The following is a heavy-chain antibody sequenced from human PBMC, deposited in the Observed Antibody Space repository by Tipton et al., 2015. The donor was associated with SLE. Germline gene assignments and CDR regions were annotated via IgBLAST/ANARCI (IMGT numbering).Heavy chain of an antibody. CDR1: GGSFSGYF. J-gene: IGHJ3*02. V-gene: IGHV4-34*01. CDR3: ATYSSGWFDAFDI. Sequence: TLSLTCAVYGGSFSGYFWSWIRQPPGKGLEWIGEINHSGSTNYNPSLKSRVTISVDTSKNQFSLKLISVTAADTAVYYCATYSSGWFDAFDIWGQGTMVTVSS. CDR2: INHSGST. D-gene: IGHD6-19*01.